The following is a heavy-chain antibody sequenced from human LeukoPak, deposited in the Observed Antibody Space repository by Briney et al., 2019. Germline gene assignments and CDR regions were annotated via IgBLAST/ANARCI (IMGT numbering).Heavy chain of an antibody. CDR3: AKDRSGGWALDAFDI. J-gene: IGHJ3*02. CDR2: ISGSGGST. Sequence: GGSLRLSCAASGFTFSSYAISWVRQAPGKGLEWVSAISGSGGSTYYADSVKGRFTISRDNSKNTLYLQMNSLRAEDTAVYYCAKDRSGGWALDAFDIWGQGTMVTVSS. CDR1: GFTFSSYA. D-gene: IGHD6-19*01. V-gene: IGHV3-23*01.